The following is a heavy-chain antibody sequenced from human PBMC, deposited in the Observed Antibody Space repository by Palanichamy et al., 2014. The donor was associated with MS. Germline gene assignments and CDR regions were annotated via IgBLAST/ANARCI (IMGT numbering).Heavy chain of an antibody. CDR1: GFSFSEHC. Sequence: EVQLVESGGGLVQPGASLRLSCAASGFSFSEHCMSWVRQAPGKGLEWVASIKRDTSDKHYVDSVKGRFTISRDNGKDSLFLEMSSLAVEDTAVYYCARWRWHQSEHDYWGRGTLVTVSS. V-gene: IGHV3-7*01. J-gene: IGHJ4*02. CDR3: ARWRWHQSEHDY. CDR2: IKRDTSDK. D-gene: IGHD5-24*01.